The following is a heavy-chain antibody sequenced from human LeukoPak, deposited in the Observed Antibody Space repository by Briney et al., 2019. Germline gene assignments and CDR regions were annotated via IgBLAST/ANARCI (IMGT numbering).Heavy chain of an antibody. CDR1: GGSISSYY. J-gene: IGHJ6*03. CDR2: IYYSGST. CDR3: ARVNYDFWSGFYYYYMDV. D-gene: IGHD3-3*01. Sequence: PSETLSLTCTVSGGSISSYYWSWIRQPPGKGLEWIGYIYYSGSTNYNPSLKSRVTISVDTSKNQFSLKLSSVTAADTAVYYCARVNYDFWSGFYYYYMDVWGKGTTVTVSS. V-gene: IGHV4-59*01.